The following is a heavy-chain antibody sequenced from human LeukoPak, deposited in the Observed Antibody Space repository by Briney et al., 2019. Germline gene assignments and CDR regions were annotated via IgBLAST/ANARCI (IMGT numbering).Heavy chain of an antibody. J-gene: IGHJ4*02. Sequence: SETLSLTCTVSGGSISGYYWTWIRQPPGKGLEWIGYIYYSGSTNYNPSLKSRVIISIDTSKNQFSLKLSSVTAADTAVYYCARVNPLYETYYFDYWGQGTLVTVSS. CDR2: IYYSGST. D-gene: IGHD5/OR15-5a*01. CDR1: GGSISGYY. V-gene: IGHV4-59*01. CDR3: ARVNPLYETYYFDY.